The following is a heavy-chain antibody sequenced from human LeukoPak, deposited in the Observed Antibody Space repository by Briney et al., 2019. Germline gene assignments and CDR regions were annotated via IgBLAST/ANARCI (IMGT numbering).Heavy chain of an antibody. V-gene: IGHV3-13*01. CDR1: GFTFSSYD. CDR2: MGTAGDT. J-gene: IGHJ4*02. D-gene: IGHD1-26*01. CDR3: AALGGSIY. Sequence: GRSLRLSCAASGFTFSSYDVHWVRQATGRGLEWVSAMGTAGDTYHAGSVKGRFTISREDAKNSFYLQMNSLRAGDTAVYYCAALGGSIYWGQGTVVTVSS.